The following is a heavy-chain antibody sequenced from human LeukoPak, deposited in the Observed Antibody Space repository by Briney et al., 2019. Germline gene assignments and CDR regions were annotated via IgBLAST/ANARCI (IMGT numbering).Heavy chain of an antibody. Sequence: PGGSLRLSCAASGFTFSSYAMSWVRQAPGKGLEWVSAISGSGGSTYYADSVKGRFTISGDNSKNTLYLQMNSLRAEDTAVYYCAKNPYFFGVVSYYFDYWGQGTLVTVSS. CDR1: GFTFSSYA. CDR3: AKNPYFFGVVSYYFDY. CDR2: ISGSGGST. V-gene: IGHV3-23*01. J-gene: IGHJ4*02. D-gene: IGHD3-3*01.